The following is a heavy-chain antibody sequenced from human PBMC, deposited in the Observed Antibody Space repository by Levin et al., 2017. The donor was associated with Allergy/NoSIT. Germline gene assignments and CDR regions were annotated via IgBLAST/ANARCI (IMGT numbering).Heavy chain of an antibody. Sequence: SCAASGFTFSDYYMSWIRQAPGKGLEWVSYISSSSSYTNYADSVKGRFTISRDNAKNPLYLQMNSLRAEDTAVYYCARFGTNSRRGNWFDPWGQGTLVTVSS. CDR2: ISSSSSYT. CDR3: ARFGTNSRRGNWFDP. V-gene: IGHV3-11*03. J-gene: IGHJ5*02. D-gene: IGHD3-10*01. CDR1: GFTFSDYY.